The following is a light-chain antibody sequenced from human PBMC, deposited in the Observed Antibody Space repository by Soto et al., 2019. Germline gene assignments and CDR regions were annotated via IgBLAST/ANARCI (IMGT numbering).Light chain of an antibody. Sequence: EIVLTQSPATLSLSLGERATLSCRASQSVSSDLAWYQQKPGQAPRLLIYDASNRATGIPARFSGSGSGTDFTLTISSLEPEDFAVYYCQQRSNWPYTFGQGTKLEIK. J-gene: IGKJ2*01. CDR3: QQRSNWPYT. V-gene: IGKV3-11*01. CDR1: QSVSSD. CDR2: DAS.